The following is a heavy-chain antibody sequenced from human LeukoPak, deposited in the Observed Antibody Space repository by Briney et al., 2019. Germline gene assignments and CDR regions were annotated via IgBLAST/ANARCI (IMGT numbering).Heavy chain of an antibody. J-gene: IGHJ5*02. Sequence: SETLSLTCAVYGGSFSGYYWSWIRQPPGKGLEWIGEINHSGSTNYNPSLKSRVTISVDTSKNQFSLKLSSVTAADTAVYYCARASDYAQDNWFDPWGQGTLVTVSS. D-gene: IGHD4-17*01. CDR1: GGSFSGYY. V-gene: IGHV4-34*01. CDR3: ARASDYAQDNWFDP. CDR2: INHSGST.